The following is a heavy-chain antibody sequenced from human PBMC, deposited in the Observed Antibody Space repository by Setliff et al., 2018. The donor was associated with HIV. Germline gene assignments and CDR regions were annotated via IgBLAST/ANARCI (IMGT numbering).Heavy chain of an antibody. Sequence: GGSLRLSCAVSGFAVESTHMSWVRQAPGKGLEWIACITSSSGAIYYADSVRGRFTISRDNAKNSLSLQMKSLRPEDTAVYYCASSGSGSYYNGLGYWGQGTLVTVSS. CDR3: ASSGSGSYYNGLGY. V-gene: IGHV3-48*01. CDR1: GFAVESTH. D-gene: IGHD3-10*01. J-gene: IGHJ4*02. CDR2: ITSSSGAI.